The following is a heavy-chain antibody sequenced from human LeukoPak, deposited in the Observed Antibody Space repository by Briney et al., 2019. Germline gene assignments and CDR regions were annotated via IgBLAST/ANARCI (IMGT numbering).Heavy chain of an antibody. Sequence: GASAKVSCTPYAYTFTRYHINLAPYDIGRGLEWMGWMNPNSGDTGYAQKFQGRVIMTRNTSISTAYMELSSLRSEDTAVYYGARAGTGFNWGQGTLVTVSS. V-gene: IGHV1-8*01. J-gene: IGHJ4*02. CDR2: MNPNSGDT. D-gene: IGHD3-10*01. CDR1: AYTFTRYH. CDR3: ARAGTGFN.